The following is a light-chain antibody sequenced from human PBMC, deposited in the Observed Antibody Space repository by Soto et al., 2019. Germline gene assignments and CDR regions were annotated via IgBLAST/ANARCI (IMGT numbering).Light chain of an antibody. CDR2: GAS. CDR1: QSVSSNY. Sequence: EIVLTQSPGTLSLSPGERASLSCRASQSVSSNYLAWYQQKPGQAPRLLIYGASSRATGVPDRFSGSGSGTDFTLTISKLEPEDFSVYHCQQYASSVLTFGQGTRLEIK. V-gene: IGKV3-20*01. J-gene: IGKJ5*01. CDR3: QQYASSVLT.